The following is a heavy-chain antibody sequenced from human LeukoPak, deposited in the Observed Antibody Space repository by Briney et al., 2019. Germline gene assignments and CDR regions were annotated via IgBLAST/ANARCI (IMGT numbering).Heavy chain of an antibody. CDR2: IYYSGST. J-gene: IGHJ4*02. Sequence: SETLSLTCTVSGGSISSYYWSWIRQPPGKGLEWIGYIYYSGSTNYNPSLKSRVTISVDTSKNQFSLKLSSVTAADTAVYYCARVGDIVATFDYWGQGTLVTVSS. CDR3: ARVGDIVATFDY. V-gene: IGHV4-59*08. CDR1: GGSISSYY. D-gene: IGHD5-12*01.